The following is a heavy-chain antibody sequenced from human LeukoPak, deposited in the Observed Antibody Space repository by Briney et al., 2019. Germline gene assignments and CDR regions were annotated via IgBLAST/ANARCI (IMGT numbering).Heavy chain of an antibody. D-gene: IGHD1-14*01. CDR1: VYMFHTYG. CDR2: ISGYNGNT. CDR3: ARASEVTNHDWFHP. J-gene: IGHJ5*02. Sequence: AAVKVSCKTSVYMFHTYGIGWVRQAPGQGLEWMGWISGYNGNTRYAEKFQDRVTMTTDPSTNTVYMELRSLRSGDTDVYYCARASEVTNHDWFHPWGQGTLVTVSS. V-gene: IGHV1-18*01.